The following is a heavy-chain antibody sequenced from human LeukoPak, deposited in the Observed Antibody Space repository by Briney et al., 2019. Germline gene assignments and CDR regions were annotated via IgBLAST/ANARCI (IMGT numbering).Heavy chain of an antibody. CDR3: TRGAAPHYSDF. V-gene: IGHV4-59*11. Sequence: SETLSLTCTVSGGSIRSHCWSWVRQPPGQGLEWIGYVYFGGSTNYNPSLKSRVTISIGTSENQFSLMLTSVTAADTAAYYCTRGAAPHYSDFWGQGTLITVSS. CDR1: GGSIRSHC. CDR2: VYFGGST. J-gene: IGHJ4*02. D-gene: IGHD2-21*01.